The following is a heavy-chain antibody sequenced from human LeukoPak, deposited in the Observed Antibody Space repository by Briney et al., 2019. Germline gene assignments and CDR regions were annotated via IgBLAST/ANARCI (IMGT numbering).Heavy chain of an antibody. Sequence: SQTLSLTCTVSGGSISSYYWSWIRQPPGKGLEWIGYIYYSGSTNYKSSLKSRVTISVDTSKNQFSLKLSSVTASDTAVYYCARLTGYSSESWFDPWGQGTLVTVSS. CDR2: IYYSGST. V-gene: IGHV4-59*01. J-gene: IGHJ5*02. D-gene: IGHD3-9*01. CDR1: GGSISSYY. CDR3: ARLTGYSSESWFDP.